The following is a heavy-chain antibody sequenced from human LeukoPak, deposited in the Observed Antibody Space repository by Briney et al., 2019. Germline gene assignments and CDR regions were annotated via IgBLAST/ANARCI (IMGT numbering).Heavy chain of an antibody. CDR3: ARETSQKGAHYMDV. D-gene: IGHD3-16*01. CDR2: IYYSGST. Sequence: SETLSLTCTVSGGSISRYYWSWIRQSPGKGLEWIGYIYYSGSTKYNPSLKSRVTISVDTSKNQFSLKLTSVTAADTAMYYCARETSQKGAHYMDVWGKGTTVTVSS. V-gene: IGHV4-59*12. J-gene: IGHJ6*03. CDR1: GGSISRYY.